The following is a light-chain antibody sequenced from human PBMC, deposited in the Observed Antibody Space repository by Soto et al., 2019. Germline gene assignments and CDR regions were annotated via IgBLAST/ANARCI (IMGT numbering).Light chain of an antibody. J-gene: IGLJ2*01. Sequence: QPVLTQPPSASGTPGQRVTFSCSGSSSNIGSNYVYWYQQLPGTAPKLLIYRNNQRPSGVPDRFSGSKSGTSASLAISGLRSEDEADYYCAAWDDSLSGVVFDGGTKLTVL. CDR3: AAWDDSLSGVV. V-gene: IGLV1-47*01. CDR1: SSNIGSNY. CDR2: RNN.